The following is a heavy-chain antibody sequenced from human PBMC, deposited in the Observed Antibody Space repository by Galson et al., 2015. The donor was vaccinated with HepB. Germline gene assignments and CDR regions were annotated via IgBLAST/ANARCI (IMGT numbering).Heavy chain of an antibody. CDR1: GYTLTSYG. CDR3: ARGERFGELPPYYYYYGMDV. V-gene: IGHV1-18*04. CDR2: ISADNGNT. J-gene: IGHJ6*02. D-gene: IGHD3-10*01. Sequence: SVKVSCKASGYTLTSYGISWVRQAPGQGLEWMGWISADNGNTNYAQKLQGRVTMTTDTSTSTAYMELTSLRSDDTAGYYCARGERFGELPPYYYYYGMDVWGQGTTVTVAS.